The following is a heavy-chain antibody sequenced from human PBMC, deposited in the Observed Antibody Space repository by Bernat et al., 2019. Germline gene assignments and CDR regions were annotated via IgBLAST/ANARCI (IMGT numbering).Heavy chain of an antibody. CDR2: IKQDGSEK. CDR1: GFTFSSYW. D-gene: IGHD3-22*01. CDR3: AATYYYDSSGYYSPY. J-gene: IGHJ4*02. Sequence: EVQLVESGGGLVQPGGSLRLSCAASGFTFSSYWMSWVRQAPGKGLEWVANIKQDGSEKYYVDSVKGRFTISRDNAKNSLYLQMNSPRAEDTAVYYCAATYYYDSSGYYSPYWGQGTLVTVSS. V-gene: IGHV3-7*01.